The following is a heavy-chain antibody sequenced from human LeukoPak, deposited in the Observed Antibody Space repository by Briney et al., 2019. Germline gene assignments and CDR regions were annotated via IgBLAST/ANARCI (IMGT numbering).Heavy chain of an antibody. CDR1: GFTFSSYA. CDR2: ISGSGGST. V-gene: IGHV3-23*01. CDR3: AKDLVAAIDY. Sequence: GGSPRLSCAASGFTFSSYAMSWVRQAPGKGLEWVSAISGSGGSTYYADSVKGRFTISSDNSKNTLYLQMNSLRAEDTAVYYCAKDLVAAIDYWGQGTLVTVSS. D-gene: IGHD2-15*01. J-gene: IGHJ4*02.